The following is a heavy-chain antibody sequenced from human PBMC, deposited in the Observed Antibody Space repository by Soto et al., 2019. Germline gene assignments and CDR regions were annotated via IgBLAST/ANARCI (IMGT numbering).Heavy chain of an antibody. CDR2: INHSGST. CDR3: AIQLWSTFDY. V-gene: IGHV4-34*01. CDR1: GGSFSGYY. D-gene: IGHD5-18*01. J-gene: IGHJ4*02. Sequence: SETLSLTCAVYGGSFSGYYWSWIRQPPGKGLEWIGEINHSGSTNYNPSLKSRVTISVDTSKNQFSLKLSSVTAADTAVYYCAIQLWSTFDYWGQGTRVTVSS.